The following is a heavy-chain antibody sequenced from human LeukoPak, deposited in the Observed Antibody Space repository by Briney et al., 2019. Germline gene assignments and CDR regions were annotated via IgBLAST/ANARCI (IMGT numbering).Heavy chain of an antibody. CDR2: ISGSGGST. V-gene: IGHV3-23*01. CDR1: GFTFSSYA. Sequence: GGSLRLSCAASGFTFSSYAMSWVRQAPGKGLEWVSAISGSGGSTYYADSVKGRFTISRDNSKNTLYLQMNSLRAEDTAVYYCAKESVARGVTPGIHFDYWGQGTLVTVSS. J-gene: IGHJ4*02. CDR3: AKESVARGVTPGIHFDY. D-gene: IGHD3-10*01.